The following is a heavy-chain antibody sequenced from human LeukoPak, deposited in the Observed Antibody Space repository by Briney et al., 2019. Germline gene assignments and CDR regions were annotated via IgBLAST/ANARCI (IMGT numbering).Heavy chain of an antibody. V-gene: IGHV4-39*01. D-gene: IGHD1-26*01. CDR2: IYYSGST. J-gene: IGHJ4*02. CDR3: AKHNGGGIVSYVAPGPPDYFDH. CDR1: SGYY. Sequence: SGYYWGCIRQPPGKGLEWIGSIYYSGSTYYNPSLKSQVTISLDTSTKQLSLKLTSVTAADTAIYYCAKHNGGGIVSYVAPGPPDYFDHWGQGALVTVSS.